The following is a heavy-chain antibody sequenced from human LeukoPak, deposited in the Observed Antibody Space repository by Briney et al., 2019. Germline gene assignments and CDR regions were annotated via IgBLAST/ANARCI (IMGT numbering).Heavy chain of an antibody. D-gene: IGHD1-1*01. CDR2: IKEDGTEK. V-gene: IGHV3-7*01. Sequence: GGSLRLSCAGSGFTFSDFWMTWVRQTPGKGLEWVANIKEDGTEKNLVDSVKGRFTISGDNTKNLLFLEMNNLRGDDTAIYYCVRESRPGGAMGLYHNLDYWGQGTLVAVSS. CDR1: GFTFSDFW. CDR3: VRESRPGGAMGLYHNLDY. J-gene: IGHJ4*02.